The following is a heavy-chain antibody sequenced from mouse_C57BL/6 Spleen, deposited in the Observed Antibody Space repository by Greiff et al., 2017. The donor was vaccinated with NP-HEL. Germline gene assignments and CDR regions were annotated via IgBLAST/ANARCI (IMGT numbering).Heavy chain of an antibody. CDR3: ASLDGYYGHFDV. Sequence: EVKLVESGGGLVKPGGSLKLSCAASGFTFSSYTMSWVRQTPEKRLEWVATISGGGGNTYYPDSVKGRFTISRDNAKNTLYLQRSSLRSEDTALYYCASLDGYYGHFDVWGTGTTVTVSS. CDR2: ISGGGGNT. J-gene: IGHJ1*03. V-gene: IGHV5-9*01. CDR1: GFTFSSYT. D-gene: IGHD2-3*01.